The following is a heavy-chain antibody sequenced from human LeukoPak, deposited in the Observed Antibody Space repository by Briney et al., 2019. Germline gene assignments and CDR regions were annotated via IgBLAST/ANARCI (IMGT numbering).Heavy chain of an antibody. Sequence: ASVKVSFKASGYTFTYRYLHWVRQAPGQPLEWMGWITPFNGNTNYAQKFQDRVTITRDRSMSTAYMELSSLRSEDTAMYYCASGIRGGTGVHDWFDPWGQGTLVSVSS. CDR2: ITPFNGNT. CDR1: GYTFTYRY. V-gene: IGHV1-45*02. CDR3: ASGIRGGTGVHDWFDP. D-gene: IGHD3-10*01. J-gene: IGHJ5*02.